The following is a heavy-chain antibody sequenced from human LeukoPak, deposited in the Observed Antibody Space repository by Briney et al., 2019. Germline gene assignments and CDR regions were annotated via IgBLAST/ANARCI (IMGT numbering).Heavy chain of an antibody. J-gene: IGHJ5*02. D-gene: IGHD4-17*01. CDR3: ARGPDYGDYWFDP. Sequence: PSETLSLTCAVYGGSFSGYYWSWIRQPPGKGLEWIGEINHSGSTNYNPSLKSRVTISVDTSKNQFSLKLSSVTAADTAVYYCARGPDYGDYWFDPWGQGTLVTVSS. CDR2: INHSGST. CDR1: GGSFSGYY. V-gene: IGHV4-34*01.